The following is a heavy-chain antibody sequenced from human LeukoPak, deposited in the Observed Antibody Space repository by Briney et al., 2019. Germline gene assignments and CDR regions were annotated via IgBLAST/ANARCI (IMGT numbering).Heavy chain of an antibody. V-gene: IGHV3-48*04. CDR3: ARALSRTVATTLTPIPLYY. D-gene: IGHD5-24*01. Sequence: PGGSLRLSCAASGFTFSSYSMNWVRQAPGKGLEWVSYISSSSSTIYYADSVKGRFTTSRDNAKNSLYLQMNSLRAEDTAVYYCARALSRTVATTLTPIPLYYWGQGTLVTVSS. J-gene: IGHJ4*02. CDR1: GFTFSSYS. CDR2: ISSSSSTI.